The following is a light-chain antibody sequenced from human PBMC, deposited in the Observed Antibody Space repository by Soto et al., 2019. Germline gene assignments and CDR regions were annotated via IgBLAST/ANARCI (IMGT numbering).Light chain of an antibody. CDR2: EVS. CDR3: SSYTSSRTYV. Sequence: QSALTQPPSVSGSPGQSVTISCTGTSSDVGSYNRVSWYQQPPGTAPKLMIYEVSNRPSGVPDRFSGSKSGNTASLTISGLQAEDDADYYCSSYTSSRTYVFGPGTKLTVL. CDR1: SSDVGSYNR. V-gene: IGLV2-18*02. J-gene: IGLJ1*01.